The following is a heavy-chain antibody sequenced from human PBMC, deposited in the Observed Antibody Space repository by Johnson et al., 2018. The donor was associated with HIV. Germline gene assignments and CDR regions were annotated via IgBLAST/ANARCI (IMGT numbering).Heavy chain of an antibody. V-gene: IGHV3-11*04. CDR2: ITSTGITV. J-gene: IGHJ3*01. D-gene: IGHD3-10*01. CDR1: GFTFSDYY. CDR3: ARAPEVRGVDACDV. Sequence: QVQLVESGGGLVKPGGSLRLSCAASGFTFSDYYMSWIRQAPGKGLEWVSYITSTGITVYYTDSVKGRFTISRDNAKNSLSLQMNSLRAEDTAVDYCARAPEVRGVDACDVWGQGTVVTVSS.